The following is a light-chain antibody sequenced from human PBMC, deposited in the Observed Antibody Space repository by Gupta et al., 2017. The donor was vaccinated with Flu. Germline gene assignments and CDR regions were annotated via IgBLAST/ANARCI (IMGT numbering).Light chain of an antibody. CDR1: SNDVGSYNL. CDR2: ENK. CDR3: CSYATASWV. V-gene: IGLV2-23*01. Sequence: QSALTQPASVSGSPGQSITISCTGTSNDVGSYNLVSWYQQRPGKVPKLMIYENKKRPSGVSNRFSGSKSGNTASLTISGLQAEDEADYYCCSYATASWVFGGGTKVTVL. J-gene: IGLJ3*02.